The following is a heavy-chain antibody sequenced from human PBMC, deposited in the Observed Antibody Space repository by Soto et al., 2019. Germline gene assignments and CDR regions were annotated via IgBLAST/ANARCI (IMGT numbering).Heavy chain of an antibody. D-gene: IGHD6-19*01. V-gene: IGHV3-23*01. CDR3: AKWHSSGWLDY. Sequence: HPGGSLRLSCAASGFTFSIYGMGWVRQAPGKGLEWVSAISGSGGSTYYADSVKGRFTISRDNSENTVYLQMNSLRAEDTAVYYCAKWHSSGWLDYWGQGTLVTVSS. CDR2: ISGSGGST. J-gene: IGHJ4*02. CDR1: GFTFSIYG.